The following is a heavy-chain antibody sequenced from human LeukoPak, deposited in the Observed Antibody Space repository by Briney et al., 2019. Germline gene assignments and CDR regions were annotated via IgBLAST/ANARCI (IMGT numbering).Heavy chain of an antibody. Sequence: GESLKISCKGSGFRFANSWIGWVRQVSGKGLEWMGTIYPDDPDIRYSPSFQGQVTISGDKSFSTVYLQWSSLKASDTAMYFCAXXXXXXXXDSGGYAIDAFDVWGQGTMVTVSS. D-gene: IGHD3-22*01. CDR2: IYPDDPDI. J-gene: IGHJ3*01. CDR3: AXXXXXXXXDSGGYAIDAFDV. CDR1: GFRFANSW. V-gene: IGHV5-51*01.